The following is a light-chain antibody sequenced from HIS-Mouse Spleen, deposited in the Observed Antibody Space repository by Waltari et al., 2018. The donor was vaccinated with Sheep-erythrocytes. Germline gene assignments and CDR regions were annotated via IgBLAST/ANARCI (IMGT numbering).Light chain of an antibody. J-gene: IGLJ1*01. CDR1: SSDVGGYYY. CDR3: CSYAGSYNHV. CDR2: DVS. Sequence: QSALTQPRSVSGSPGQSVTISCTGTSSDVGGYYYVSWYQQHPGNAPKLMIYDVSKRPSGVPDRFSGSKSGNTASLTISGLQAEDEADYYCCSYAGSYNHVFATGTKVTVL. V-gene: IGLV2-11*01.